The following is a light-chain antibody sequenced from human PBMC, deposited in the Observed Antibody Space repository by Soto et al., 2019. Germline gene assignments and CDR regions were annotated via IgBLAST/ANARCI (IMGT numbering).Light chain of an antibody. CDR1: QSVSNNY. CDR2: GAS. Sequence: EIVLTQSPGTLSLSPGERATLSCRASQSVSNNYLAWYQQKPGQAPRLLIYGASNRATGIPARFRGSGSGTDFTITTSRLEPEVFAVYYCQQYGRSGTFGQGTKVDIK. V-gene: IGKV3-20*01. J-gene: IGKJ1*01. CDR3: QQYGRSGT.